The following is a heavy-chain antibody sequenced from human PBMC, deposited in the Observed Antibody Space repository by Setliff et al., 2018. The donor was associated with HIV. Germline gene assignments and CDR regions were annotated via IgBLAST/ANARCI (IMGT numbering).Heavy chain of an antibody. CDR2: IFHDGTV. Sequence: SSETLSLTCVVSGFSIKNDNWWNWVRQTPGKGLEWIGQIFHDGTVTYKPSLESRVTILMDILKNQISLNVTSVTAADTATYYCAKTNIPMPRSGTRLESWGPGRLVTVPQ. D-gene: IGHD2-2*02. J-gene: IGHJ4*02. CDR1: GFSIKNDNW. V-gene: IGHV4-4*02. CDR3: AKTNIPMPRSGTRLES.